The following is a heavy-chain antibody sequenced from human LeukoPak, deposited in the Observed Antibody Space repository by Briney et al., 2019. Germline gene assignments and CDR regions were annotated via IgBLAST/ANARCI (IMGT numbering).Heavy chain of an antibody. CDR1: GFIFSTYW. D-gene: IGHD5-24*01. V-gene: IGHV3-7*04. CDR2: IKQDGSDK. J-gene: IGHJ4*02. Sequence: GGSLRLSCAASGFIFSTYWMSWVRQAPGKGLEWVANIKQDGSDKYYVDSVKGRFTISRDNAKNSLYLQMNSLRAEDTAVYYCARGRWSFDYWGQGTLVTVSS. CDR3: ARGRWSFDY.